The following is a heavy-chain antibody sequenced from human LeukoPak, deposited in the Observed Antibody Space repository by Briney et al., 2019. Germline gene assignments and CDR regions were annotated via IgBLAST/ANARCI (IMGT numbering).Heavy chain of an antibody. J-gene: IGHJ4*02. Sequence: ASVKVSCKASGYTSSNYDVTWVRQAPGQGLEYMGWMNPNSGNTGFAQKFRGRVTMTSDASTTSAFMELMRLTSEDTAVYYCTRAVRNQLLSEYWGQGTRITVSS. V-gene: IGHV1-8*01. CDR1: GYTSSNYD. D-gene: IGHD2-2*01. CDR3: TRAVRNQLLSEY. CDR2: MNPNSGNT.